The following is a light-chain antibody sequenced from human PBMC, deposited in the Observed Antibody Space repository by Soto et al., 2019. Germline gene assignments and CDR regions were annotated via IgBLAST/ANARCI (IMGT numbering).Light chain of an antibody. CDR2: AAF. J-gene: IGKJ1*01. Sequence: VLTQSPGTLSLSPGERASLSCRASQNVTSTYLAWYQQRPGQPPRLLIYAAFSRATGVPDRFSASGSGTEFTLTITRLEPEDFAVYYCQQYNNWPPWTFGQGTKVEIK. CDR1: QNVTSTY. V-gene: IGKV3-20*01. CDR3: QQYNNWPPWT.